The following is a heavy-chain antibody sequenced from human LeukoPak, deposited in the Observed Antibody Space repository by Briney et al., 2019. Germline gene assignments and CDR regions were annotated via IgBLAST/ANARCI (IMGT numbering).Heavy chain of an antibody. CDR1: EFSVGSNY. D-gene: IGHD6-6*01. CDR2: ISRSSSTI. V-gene: IGHV3-48*01. CDR3: ARDRYSSSSLDF. J-gene: IGHJ4*02. Sequence: GGSLRLSCAASEFSVGSNYMTWVRQAPGKGLEWVSYISRSSSTIYYADSVKGRFTISRDNAKNSLYLQMNSLRAEDTAVYYCARDRYSSSSLDFWGQGTLVTVSS.